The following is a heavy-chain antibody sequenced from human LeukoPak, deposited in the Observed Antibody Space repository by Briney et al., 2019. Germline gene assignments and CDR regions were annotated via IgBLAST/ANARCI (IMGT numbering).Heavy chain of an antibody. Sequence: PSETLSLTCAVYGGSFSGYYWSWIRQPPGKGLEWIGEINHSGSTNYNPSLKSRVTISVETSKNQFSLKLSSVTAADTAVYYCARVRRWLQLWNRQHYYYMDVWGKGTTVTVSS. CDR3: ARVRRWLQLWNRQHYYYMDV. CDR2: INHSGST. J-gene: IGHJ6*03. CDR1: GGSFSGYY. D-gene: IGHD5-24*01. V-gene: IGHV4-34*01.